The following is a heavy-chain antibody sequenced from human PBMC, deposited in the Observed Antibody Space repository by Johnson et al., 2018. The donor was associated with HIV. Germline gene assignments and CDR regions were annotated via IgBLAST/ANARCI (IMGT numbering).Heavy chain of an antibody. CDR1: GFTFSRYG. V-gene: IGHV3-30*02. J-gene: IGHJ3*02. CDR2: MRYNGSDE. CDR3: ARGLSYYDSSGYWSVFDI. Sequence: QVQLVESGGGVVQPGGSLRLSCAASGFTFSRYGMHWVRQAPGKGLEWVSFMRYNGSDEYYADSVKGRFTISRDNSKNTLYLQMNSLRPEDTAVYYCARGLSYYDSSGYWSVFDIWGQGTMVTVSS. D-gene: IGHD3-22*01.